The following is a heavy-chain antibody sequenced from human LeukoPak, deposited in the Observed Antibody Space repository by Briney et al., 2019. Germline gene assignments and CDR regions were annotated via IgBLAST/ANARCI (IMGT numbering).Heavy chain of an antibody. CDR1: GGSISSSSYY. J-gene: IGHJ4*02. V-gene: IGHV4-39*01. Sequence: SETLSLTCTVSGGSISSSSYYWGWIRQPPGKGLEWIGTIYYSGSTYYNPSLKSRVTISVATSKSQFSLKLSSVTAADTAVYYCAGRIAAAGNFDFWGQGTLVTVSS. D-gene: IGHD6-13*01. CDR3: AGRIAAAGNFDF. CDR2: IYYSGST.